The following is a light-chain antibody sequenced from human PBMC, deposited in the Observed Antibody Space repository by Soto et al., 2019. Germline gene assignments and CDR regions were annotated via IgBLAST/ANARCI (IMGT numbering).Light chain of an antibody. J-gene: IGLJ3*02. CDR1: SSDVGSYNL. Sequence: QSALTQPASVSGSPGQSITISCTGTSSDVGSYNLVSWYQQHPGKAPKLMIYEDSKRPSDVSNRFSGSKSGNTASLTISGLQAEDDAAYYCCSYAGSTTFVVFGGGTKLTVL. V-gene: IGLV2-23*02. CDR2: EDS. CDR3: CSYAGSTTFVV.